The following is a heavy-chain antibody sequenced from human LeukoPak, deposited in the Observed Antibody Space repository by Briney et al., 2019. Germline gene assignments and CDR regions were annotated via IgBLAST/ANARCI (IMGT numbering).Heavy chain of an antibody. CDR1: GYTFTSYD. J-gene: IGHJ6*03. D-gene: IGHD6-19*01. CDR2: MNPNSGNT. Sequence: ASVKVSCKASGYTFTSYDINWVRQATGQGLEWMGWMNPNSGNTGYAQKFQGRVTMTTNNTISTAYMVLSSLRSEDTAVYYCTRSLSVSSGWPSYYYYYYMDVWGKGTTVTISS. V-gene: IGHV1-8*01. CDR3: TRSLSVSSGWPSYYYYYYMDV.